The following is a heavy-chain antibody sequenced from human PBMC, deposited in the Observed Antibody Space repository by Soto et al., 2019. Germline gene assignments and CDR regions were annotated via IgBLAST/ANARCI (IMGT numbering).Heavy chain of an antibody. Sequence: GGSLRLSCAASGFTFSSYGMHWVRQAPGKGLEWVAVISYDGSNKYYADSVKGRFTISRDNSKNTLYLQMNSLRAEDTAVYYCAKDFGSGHRVVSGYWGQRTLVTVSS. J-gene: IGHJ4*02. V-gene: IGHV3-30*18. CDR2: ISYDGSNK. CDR3: AKDFGSGHRVVSGY. D-gene: IGHD6-19*01. CDR1: GFTFSSYG.